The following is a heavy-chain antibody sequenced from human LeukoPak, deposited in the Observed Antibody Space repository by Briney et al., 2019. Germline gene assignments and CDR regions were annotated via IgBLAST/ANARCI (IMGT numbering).Heavy chain of an antibody. CDR3: AKAIYSGSYYGLYFQH. CDR2: ISYDGSNK. D-gene: IGHD1-26*01. CDR1: GFTFSTYG. J-gene: IGHJ1*01. Sequence: PGRSLRLSYAASGFTFSTYGIHWVRQAPGKGLEWVAVISYDGSNKYYADSVKGRFTISRDNSKNTLYLQMNSLRAEDTAVYYCAKAIYSGSYYGLYFQHWGQGTLVTVSP. V-gene: IGHV3-30*18.